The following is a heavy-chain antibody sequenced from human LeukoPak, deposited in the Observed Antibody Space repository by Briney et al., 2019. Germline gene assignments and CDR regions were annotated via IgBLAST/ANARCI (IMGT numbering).Heavy chain of an antibody. CDR2: INHSGST. D-gene: IGHD4-17*01. CDR1: GGSFSGYY. Sequence: SETLSLTCAVYGGSFSGYYWSWIRQPPGKGLEWIGEINHSGSTNYNPSLKSRVTISVDTSKNQFSLKLSSVTAADTAVYYCAKVGDLTTVITFNYYYYYYMDVWGKGTTVTVSS. CDR3: AKVGDLTTVITFNYYYYYYMDV. J-gene: IGHJ6*03. V-gene: IGHV4-34*01.